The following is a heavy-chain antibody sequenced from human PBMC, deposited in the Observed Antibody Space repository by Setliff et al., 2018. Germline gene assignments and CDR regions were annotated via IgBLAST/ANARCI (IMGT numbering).Heavy chain of an antibody. CDR1: GYSIRSGSNY. CDR3: AREFVVISFVKNIHHHYGMDV. J-gene: IGHJ6*02. D-gene: IGHD2-15*01. Sequence: PSETLSLTCAVSGYSIRSGSNYWGWFRQPAGKGLEWIGRIYTTGTTNYSPSLTGRVTISADTSKNQISLKLSSVSAADTAVYYCAREFVVISFVKNIHHHYGMDVWGQGTTVTVSS. CDR2: IYTTGTT. V-gene: IGHV4-61*02.